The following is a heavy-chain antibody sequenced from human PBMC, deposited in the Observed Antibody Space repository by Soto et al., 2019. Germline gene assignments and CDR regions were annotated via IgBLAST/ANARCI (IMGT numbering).Heavy chain of an antibody. J-gene: IGHJ4*02. CDR2: ISGSGGST. D-gene: IGHD6-6*01. CDR3: AKDHAPGNAARPFDY. V-gene: IGHV3-23*01. CDR1: GFTFSSYA. Sequence: EVQLLESGGGLVQPGGSLRLSCAASGFTFSSYAMSWVRQAPGKGPEWVSAISGSGGSTYYADSVKGRFTISRDNSRNSLYLQMNSLRADDTAVYYCAKDHAPGNAARPFDYWCAGTLVAVSS.